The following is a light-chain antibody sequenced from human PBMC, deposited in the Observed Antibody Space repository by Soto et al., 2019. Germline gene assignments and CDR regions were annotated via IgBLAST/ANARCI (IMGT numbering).Light chain of an antibody. V-gene: IGLV1-40*01. CDR2: GNN. Sequence: QSELTQPPSLSGAPGQTITISCTGSSSNIGAGSDVHWFQHLPGTAPKVLIYGNNNRPSGVPDRFSGSKSGTSGSLAITGLQAEDEADYYCQSYDSSRRAWVFGGGTKLTVL. J-gene: IGLJ3*02. CDR3: QSYDSSRRAWV. CDR1: SSNIGAGSD.